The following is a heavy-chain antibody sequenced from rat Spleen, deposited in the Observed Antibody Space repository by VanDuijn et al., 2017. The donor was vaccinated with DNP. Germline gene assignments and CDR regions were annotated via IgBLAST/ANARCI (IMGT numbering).Heavy chain of an antibody. CDR1: GFTFSDYY. D-gene: IGHD1-10*01. CDR2: ISYDGGVT. CDR3: AREQHFHFDY. V-gene: IGHV5-20*01. J-gene: IGHJ2*01. Sequence: EVQLVQSGGGLVQPGRSLKLSCAASGFTFSDYYMAWVRQAPTKGLEWVAYISYDGGVTYHGDSVKGRFTISRDNAKNTQYLQMDSLRSEDTATYYCAREQHFHFDYWGQGVTVTVSS.